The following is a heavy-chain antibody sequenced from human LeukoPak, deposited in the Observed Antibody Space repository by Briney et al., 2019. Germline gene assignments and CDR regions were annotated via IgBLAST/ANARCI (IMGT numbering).Heavy chain of an antibody. CDR3: ARAHGGYSGYDLGVPFY. J-gene: IGHJ4*02. Sequence: ASVKVSCKASGGTFSSYAISWVRQAPGQGLEWMGGIIPIFGTANYAQKFQGRATITADESTSTAYMELSSLRSEDTAVYYCARAHGGYSGYDLGVPFYWGQGTLVTVSS. D-gene: IGHD5-12*01. CDR1: GGTFSSYA. V-gene: IGHV1-69*01. CDR2: IIPIFGTA.